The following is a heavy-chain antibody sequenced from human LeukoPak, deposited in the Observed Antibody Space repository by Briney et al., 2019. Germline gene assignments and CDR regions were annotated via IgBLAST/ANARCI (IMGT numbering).Heavy chain of an antibody. CDR3: ARDPALTFNWFDP. D-gene: IGHD2-21*02. Sequence: PSETLSLTCTVSGYSISSGYWAWIRQSPGKGPEWIASIYHSGTTYSNPSLQSRVTLSIDTSKNQFSLKATSLTAADTAVYYCARDPALTFNWFDPWGQGTVLSVSS. J-gene: IGHJ5*02. CDR2: IYHSGTT. CDR1: GYSISSGY. V-gene: IGHV4-38-2*02.